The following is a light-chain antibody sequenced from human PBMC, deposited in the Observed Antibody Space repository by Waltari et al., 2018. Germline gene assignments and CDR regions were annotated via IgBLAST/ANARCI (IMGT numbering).Light chain of an antibody. J-gene: IGLJ2*01. V-gene: IGLV2-23*01. CDR2: DGE. Sequence: QSALTQPASVSGSPGQSITFSCTGTASDAGPYKLVSWYQHHPGTAPKLSIYDGEKRPAGGSSRVSAAKAGDTASLTISGLQSEDEADYYCCSYVGGAKVTFGGETKVTGL. CDR3: CSYVGGAKVT. CDR1: ASDAGPYKL.